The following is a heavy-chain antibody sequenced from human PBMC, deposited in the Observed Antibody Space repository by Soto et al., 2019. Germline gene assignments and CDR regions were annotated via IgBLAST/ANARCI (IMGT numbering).Heavy chain of an antibody. D-gene: IGHD7-27*01. CDR3: AKDHLTGDGSNFDY. J-gene: IGHJ4*02. Sequence: GESLKISCAASGFTFSSYAMSWVRQAPGKGLEWVSAISGSGGSTYYADSVKGRFTISRDNSKNTLYLQMNSLRAEDTAVYYCAKDHLTGDGSNFDYWGQGTLVTVSS. CDR1: GFTFSSYA. CDR2: ISGSGGST. V-gene: IGHV3-23*01.